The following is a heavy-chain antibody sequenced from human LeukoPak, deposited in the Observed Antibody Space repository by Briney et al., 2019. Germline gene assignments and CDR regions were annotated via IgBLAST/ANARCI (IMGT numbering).Heavy chain of an antibody. J-gene: IGHJ5*02. CDR1: FVSIRGGN. CDR2: ISPSGKA. D-gene: IGHD3-22*01. Sequence: APLSLSWTVSFVSIRGGNGSGSRGPPQEGEWSGWYISPSGKANYNPPLKRRVSLAVDTSKRQFFLKLTSVTAADTAVYYCAGLIFLDTSAYFYSWFDPWGQGALVTVSS. CDR3: AGLIFLDTSAYFYSWFDP. V-gene: IGHV4-4*09.